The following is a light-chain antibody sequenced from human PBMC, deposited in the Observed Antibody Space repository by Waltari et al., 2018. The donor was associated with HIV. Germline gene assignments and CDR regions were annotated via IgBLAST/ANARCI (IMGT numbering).Light chain of an antibody. CDR3: GTWDSSLSAWV. J-gene: IGLJ3*02. CDR2: DNN. V-gene: IGLV1-51*01. CDR1: SSNIGNNY. Sequence: QSVLTQPPSVSAAPGQKVTISCSGSSSNIGNNYVSWYQQLPGTAPKLLIYDNNNRPSGIPDRFSGSESGTSATLGITGRQTGDEADYYCGTWDSSLSAWVFGGGTKLTVL.